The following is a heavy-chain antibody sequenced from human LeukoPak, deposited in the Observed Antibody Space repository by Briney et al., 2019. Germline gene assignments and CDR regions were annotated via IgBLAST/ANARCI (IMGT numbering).Heavy chain of an antibody. Sequence: PSETLSLTCTVSGGSISSSSYYWGWIRQPPGKGLEWIGSIYYSGSTYYNPSLKSRVTISVDTSKNQFSLKLSSVTAADTAVYYCARVGGDSGSYWGLRAFAYWGQGTLVTVSS. CDR3: ARVGGDSGSYWGLRAFAY. D-gene: IGHD1-26*01. J-gene: IGHJ4*02. CDR1: GGSISSSSYY. V-gene: IGHV4-39*07. CDR2: IYYSGST.